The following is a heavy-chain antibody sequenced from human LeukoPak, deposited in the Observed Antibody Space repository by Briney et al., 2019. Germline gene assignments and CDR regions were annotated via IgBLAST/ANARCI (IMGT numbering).Heavy chain of an antibody. D-gene: IGHD2-21*02. CDR2: ISSSSSTI. J-gene: IGHJ3*02. CDR3: ARDRAYCGGDCYYSDAFDI. CDR1: GFTFSSYS. Sequence: GGSLRLSCAASGFTFSSYSMNWVRQAPGKGLEWVSYISSSSSTIYYADSVKGRFTISRDNAKNSLYLQMNGLRDEDTAVYYCARDRAYCGGDCYYSDAFDIWGQGTMVTVSS. V-gene: IGHV3-48*02.